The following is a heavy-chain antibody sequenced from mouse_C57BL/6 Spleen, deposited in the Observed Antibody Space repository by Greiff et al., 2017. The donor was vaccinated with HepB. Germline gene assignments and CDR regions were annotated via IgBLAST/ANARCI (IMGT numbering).Heavy chain of an antibody. CDR2: IRNKANGYTT. D-gene: IGHD3-2*02. J-gene: IGHJ4*01. CDR1: GFTFTDYY. V-gene: IGHV7-3*01. Sequence: EVKLMESGGGLVQPGGSLSLSCAASGFTFTDYYMSWVRQPPGKALEWLGFIRNKANGYTTEYSASVKGRFTISRDNSQSILYLQMNALRAEDSATYYCARSMKGSSGYYAMDYWGQGTSVTVSS. CDR3: ARSMKGSSGYYAMDY.